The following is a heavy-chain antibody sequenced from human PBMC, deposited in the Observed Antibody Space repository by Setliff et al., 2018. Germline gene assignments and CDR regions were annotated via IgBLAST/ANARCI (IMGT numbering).Heavy chain of an antibody. D-gene: IGHD5-18*01. Sequence: KTSETLSLTCTVSGGSISSGSYYWSWIRQPAGKGLEWIGRIYTSGSTNYNPSLKSRVTISVDTSKNQFSLKLSSVTAADTAVYYCARGRGYSYGSTFDYYYGMDVWGQGTTVTVSS. CDR2: IYTSGST. CDR3: ARGRGYSYGSTFDYYYGMDV. CDR1: GGSISSGSYY. V-gene: IGHV4-61*02. J-gene: IGHJ6*02.